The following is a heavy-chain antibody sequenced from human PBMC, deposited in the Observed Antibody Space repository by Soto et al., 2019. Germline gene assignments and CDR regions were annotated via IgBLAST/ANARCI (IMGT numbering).Heavy chain of an antibody. Sequence: SETLSLTCTVSGGSISSGVYYWSWIRQHPGKGLEWIGYIYYSGSSYYNPSLKSRVTISVDTSKNQFSLKLSSVTAADTAVYYCARERDSGSYYYVYWGKGTLVTVSS. CDR3: ARERDSGSYYYVY. J-gene: IGHJ4*02. D-gene: IGHD1-26*01. V-gene: IGHV4-31*03. CDR2: IYYSGSS. CDR1: GGSISSGVYY.